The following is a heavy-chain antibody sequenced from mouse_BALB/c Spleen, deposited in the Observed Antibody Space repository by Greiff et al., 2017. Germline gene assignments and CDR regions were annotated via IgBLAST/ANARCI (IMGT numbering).Heavy chain of an antibody. CDR1: GFSLTSYG. V-gene: IGHV2-5-1*01. CDR3: ATTYGSSPFDY. Sequence: VQRVESGPSLVQPSQSLSITCTVSGFSLTSYGVHWVRQSPGKGLEWLGVIWRGGSTDYNAAFMSRLSITKDNSKSQVFFKMNSLQADDTAIYYCATTYGSSPFDYWGQGTTLTVSS. CDR2: IWRGGST. D-gene: IGHD1-1*01. J-gene: IGHJ2*01.